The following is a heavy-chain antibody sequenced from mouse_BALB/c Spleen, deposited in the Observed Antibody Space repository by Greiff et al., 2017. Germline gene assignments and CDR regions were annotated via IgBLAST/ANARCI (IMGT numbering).Heavy chain of an antibody. V-gene: IGHV2-2*02. J-gene: IGHJ4*01. Sequence: QVQLQQSGPGLVQPSQSLSITCTVSGFSLTSYGVHWVRQSPGKGLEWLGVIWSGGSTDYNAAFISRLSISKDNSKSQVFFKMNSLQANDTAIYYYAINRDLLDAMDYWSQGTSVTVSS. CDR1: GFSLTSYG. CDR3: AINRDLLDAMDY. CDR2: IWSGGST. D-gene: IGHD2-1*01.